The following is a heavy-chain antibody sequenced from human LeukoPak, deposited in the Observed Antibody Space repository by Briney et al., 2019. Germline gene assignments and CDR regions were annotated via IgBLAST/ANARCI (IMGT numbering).Heavy chain of an antibody. CDR2: INHSGST. CDR1: GGSFSGYY. D-gene: IGHD3-3*01. Sequence: SETLSLTCAVYGGSFSGYYWSWIRQPPGKGLEWIGEINHSGSTNYNPSLKSRVTISVDTSKNQFSLKLSSVTAADTAVYYCARGSPRTIVGVVSLKNWFDPWGQGTLVTVSS. V-gene: IGHV4-34*01. J-gene: IGHJ5*02. CDR3: ARGSPRTIVGVVSLKNWFDP.